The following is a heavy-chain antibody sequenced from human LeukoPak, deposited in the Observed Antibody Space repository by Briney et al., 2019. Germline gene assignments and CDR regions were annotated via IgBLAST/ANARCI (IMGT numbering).Heavy chain of an antibody. V-gene: IGHV3-23*01. CDR3: APDPRGSDWSVDY. Sequence: GGSLRLSCAASGFTFPSYAMSWVRQAPGKGLEWVSIISNSGDSTWYADPVKGRFTISRDNSKNTLSLQMDSLRAEDSAVYYCAPDPRGSDWSVDYWGQGTLVTVSS. D-gene: IGHD3-9*01. J-gene: IGHJ4*02. CDR1: GFTFPSYA. CDR2: ISNSGDST.